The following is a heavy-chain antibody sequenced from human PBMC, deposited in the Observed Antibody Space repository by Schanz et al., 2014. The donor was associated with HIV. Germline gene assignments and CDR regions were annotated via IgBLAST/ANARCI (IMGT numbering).Heavy chain of an antibody. J-gene: IGHJ6*02. CDR1: GFTFSTYA. Sequence: QVQLVESGGGVVQPGRSLRLSCTASGFTFSTYAMHWVRQAPGKGLEWVAVIWYDGNYKSYVDSVKGRFTISRDNSKNTLYLQMNSLRAEDTAVYYCARAGQLALEQGWGNYYYYYYYGMDVWGQGTTVTVSS. V-gene: IGHV3-33*01. CDR3: ARAGQLALEQGWGNYYYYYYYGMDV. D-gene: IGHD1-7*01. CDR2: IWYDGNYK.